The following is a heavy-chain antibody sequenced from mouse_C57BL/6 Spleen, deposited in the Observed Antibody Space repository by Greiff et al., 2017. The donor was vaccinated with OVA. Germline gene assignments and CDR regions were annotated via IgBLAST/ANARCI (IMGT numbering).Heavy chain of an antibody. CDR1: GYTFTGYW. Sequence: QVQLQQSGAELMKPGASVKLSCKATGYTFTGYWIEWVKQRPGHGLEWIGEILPGRGSTNYNEKFKGKAKFTADTSSNTAYMQLSSLTTEDSAIYYCARRGYGSSYTWFAYWGQGTLVTVSA. J-gene: IGHJ3*01. V-gene: IGHV1-9*01. CDR3: ARRGYGSSYTWFAY. CDR2: ILPGRGST. D-gene: IGHD1-1*01.